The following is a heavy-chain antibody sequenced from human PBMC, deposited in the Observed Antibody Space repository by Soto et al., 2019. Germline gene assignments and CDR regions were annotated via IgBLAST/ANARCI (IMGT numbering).Heavy chain of an antibody. V-gene: IGHV1-69*13. CDR1: GGTFSSYA. Sequence: ASVKVSCKASGGTFSSYAISWVRQAPGQGLEWMGGIIPISGTANYAQKFQGRVTITADESTSTAYMELSSLRPEDTAVYYCARSQGSSTSLEIYYYYYYGMDVWGQGTTVTVSS. J-gene: IGHJ6*02. D-gene: IGHD2-2*01. CDR3: ARSQGSSTSLEIYYYYYYGMDV. CDR2: IIPISGTA.